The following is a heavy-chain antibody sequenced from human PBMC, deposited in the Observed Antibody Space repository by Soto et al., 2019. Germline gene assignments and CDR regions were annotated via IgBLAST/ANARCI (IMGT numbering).Heavy chain of an antibody. CDR3: ARGWASVVPDAIVGYSYGMDV. Sequence: QVQLVQSGAEVKKPGSSVKVSCKASGGTFSSYAISWVRQAPGQGLEWMGGIIPIFGTANYAQKFQGRVTITADESTSTAYMELSSLRSEDTAVYYCARGWASVVPDAIVGYSYGMDVWGQGTTVTVSS. D-gene: IGHD2-2*01. CDR2: IIPIFGTA. J-gene: IGHJ6*02. CDR1: GGTFSSYA. V-gene: IGHV1-69*01.